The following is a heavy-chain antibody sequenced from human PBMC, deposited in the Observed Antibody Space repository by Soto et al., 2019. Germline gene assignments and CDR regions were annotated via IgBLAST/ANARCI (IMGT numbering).Heavy chain of an antibody. J-gene: IGHJ4*02. V-gene: IGHV3-49*04. D-gene: IGHD3-22*01. CDR1: GFTFDDYA. Sequence: GSLRLSCTVSGFTFDDYAMSWVRQAPGEGLEWVGFISSQAFGGTTEYAASVEGRFTISTDESKTIAYLQMNSLKAADTAVYFCATVYFYDSSADYYFDYWGQGTLVTVSS. CDR2: ISSQAFGGTT. CDR3: ATVYFYDSSADYYFDY.